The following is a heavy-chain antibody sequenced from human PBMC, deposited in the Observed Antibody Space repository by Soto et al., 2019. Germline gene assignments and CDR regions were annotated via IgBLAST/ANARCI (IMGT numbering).Heavy chain of an antibody. D-gene: IGHD6-13*01. CDR2: IIPIFGTA. Sequence: QVQLVQSGAEVKKPGSSVKVSCKASGGTFSSYAISWVRQAPGQGLEWMGGIIPIFGTANYAQKFQGRVTITADESTSIAYMELSSLRSEDTAVYYCARSKLEGSSSYLHGMDVWGQGTTVTVSS. V-gene: IGHV1-69*01. J-gene: IGHJ6*02. CDR1: GGTFSSYA. CDR3: ARSKLEGSSSYLHGMDV.